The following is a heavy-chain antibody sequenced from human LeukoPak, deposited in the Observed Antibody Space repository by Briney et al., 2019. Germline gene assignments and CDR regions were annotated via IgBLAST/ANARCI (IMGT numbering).Heavy chain of an antibody. Sequence: SQTLSLTCTVSGGSISSGGYYWSWIRQHPGKGLEWTGYIYYSGSTYYNPSLKSRVTISVDTSKNQFSLKLSSVTAADTAVYYCARAHYDYVWGSYRYGYYFDYWGQGTLVTVSS. CDR1: GGSISSGGYY. CDR3: ARAHYDYVWGSYRYGYYFDY. D-gene: IGHD3-16*02. J-gene: IGHJ4*02. CDR2: IYYSGST. V-gene: IGHV4-31*03.